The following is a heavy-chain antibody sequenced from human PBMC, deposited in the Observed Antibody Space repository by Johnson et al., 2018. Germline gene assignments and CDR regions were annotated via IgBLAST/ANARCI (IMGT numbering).Heavy chain of an antibody. V-gene: IGHV3-33*01. CDR1: GFIFSSYG. Sequence: QVQLVESGGGVVQPGRSLRLSCKASGFIFSSYGMHWVRQAPGKGLEWVAFIWYDGSKKYYTDSVKGRFPISRDDSKNTLYLQMNRLRAGDTAMYYCATTTTVAWVGFCQQWGQGTLVTVSS. D-gene: IGHD4-23*01. J-gene: IGHJ1*01. CDR2: IWYDGSKK. CDR3: ATTTTVAWVGFCQQ.